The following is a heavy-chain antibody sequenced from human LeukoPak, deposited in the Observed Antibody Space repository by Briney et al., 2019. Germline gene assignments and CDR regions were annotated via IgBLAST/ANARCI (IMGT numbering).Heavy chain of an antibody. CDR2: TSYDGSNK. CDR1: GFTFSDYG. J-gene: IGHJ4*02. D-gene: IGHD3-10*01. Sequence: GRSLRLSCAASGFTFSDYGMHWVRQAPGKGLEWVAVTSYDGSNKYYADSVKGRFTISRDNSKNTLYLQMNSLRAEDTAVYCCAKDLLNWGSGNYYKGYFDYWGQGTLVTVSS. CDR3: AKDLLNWGSGNYYKGYFDY. V-gene: IGHV3-30*18.